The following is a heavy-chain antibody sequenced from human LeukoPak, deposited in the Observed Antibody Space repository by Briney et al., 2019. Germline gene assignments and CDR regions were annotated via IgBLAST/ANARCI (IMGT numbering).Heavy chain of an antibody. Sequence: SVKVSCKASGGTFSSYAISWVRQAPGQGREWMGRIIPIFGIANYAQKFQGRVTITADKSTSTAYMELSSLRSEDTAVYYCAREATVTTRWFDPWGQGTLVTVSS. CDR1: GGTFSSYA. CDR3: AREATVTTRWFDP. J-gene: IGHJ5*02. D-gene: IGHD4-17*01. V-gene: IGHV1-69*04. CDR2: IIPIFGIA.